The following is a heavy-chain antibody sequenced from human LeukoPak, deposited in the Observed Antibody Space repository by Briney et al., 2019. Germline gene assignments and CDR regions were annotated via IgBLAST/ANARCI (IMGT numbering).Heavy chain of an antibody. J-gene: IGHJ4*02. CDR2: ISGSGGST. V-gene: IGHV3-23*01. D-gene: IGHD2-15*01. CDR1: GFTFSDHY. CDR3: AKEMMVVDY. Sequence: PGGSLRLSCAASGFTFSDHYMDWVRQAPGKGLEWVSAISGSGGSTYYADSVKGRFTISRDNSKNTLYLQMNSLRAEDTAVYYCAKEMMVVDYWGQGTLVTVSS.